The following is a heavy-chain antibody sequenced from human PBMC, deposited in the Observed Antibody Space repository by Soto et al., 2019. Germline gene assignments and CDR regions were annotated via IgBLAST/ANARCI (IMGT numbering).Heavy chain of an antibody. CDR3: AKDSSGYRGMDV. CDR1: GFTFSSYG. J-gene: IGHJ6*02. D-gene: IGHD3-22*01. CDR2: ISYDGSNK. V-gene: IGHV3-30*18. Sequence: QVQLVESGGGVVQPGRSLRLSCAASGFTFSSYGMHWVRQAPGKGLEWVAVISYDGSNKYYADSVKGRFTISRDNSKNTLDLQMTSLTAEDTAVYYCAKDSSGYRGMDVWGQGTTVTVSS.